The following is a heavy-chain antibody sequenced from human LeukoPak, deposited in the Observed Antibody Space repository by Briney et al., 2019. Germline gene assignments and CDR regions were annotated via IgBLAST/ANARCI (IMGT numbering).Heavy chain of an antibody. CDR1: GGSISSGGYS. CDR3: AGAQVWSGNWFDP. V-gene: IGHV4-30-2*01. CDR2: IYHSGST. D-gene: IGHD3-10*01. J-gene: IGHJ5*02. Sequence: SETLSLTCAVSGGSISSGGYSWSWIRQPPGKGLEWIGYIYHSGSTYYNPSLKSRVTISVDRSKNQFSLKLSSVTAADTAGYYCAGAQVWSGNWFDPWGQGTLVTVSS.